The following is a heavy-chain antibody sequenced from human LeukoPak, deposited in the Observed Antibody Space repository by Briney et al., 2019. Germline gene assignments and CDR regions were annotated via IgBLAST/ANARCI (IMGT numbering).Heavy chain of an antibody. CDR2: MNPGDSDT. CDR3: ARLNFDSSSDY. Sequence: PGESLKISCRVSGYSLTTHWVAWVRQMPGKGLEWLGMMNPGDSDTRYSPSFQGQVTMSADKSLSTVYLQWSSLKASDTAIYFCARLNFDSSSDYWGQGTLVTVSS. J-gene: IGHJ4*02. D-gene: IGHD3-9*01. V-gene: IGHV5-51*01. CDR1: GYSLTTHW.